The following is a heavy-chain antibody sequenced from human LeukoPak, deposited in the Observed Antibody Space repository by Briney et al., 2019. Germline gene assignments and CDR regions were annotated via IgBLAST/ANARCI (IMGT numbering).Heavy chain of an antibody. CDR2: MNPNSGNT. CDR1: GYTFTSYD. J-gene: IGHJ6*03. CDR3: ARVSSLIAAAGVHSYYYYYYMDV. Sequence: ASVKVSCKASGYTFTSYDINWVRQATGQGLEWMGWMNPNSGNTGYAQKFQGRVTITRNTSIGTAYLELSSLRSEYTAVYYCARVSSLIAAAGVHSYYYYYYMDVWGKGTTVTVSS. V-gene: IGHV1-8*03. D-gene: IGHD6-13*01.